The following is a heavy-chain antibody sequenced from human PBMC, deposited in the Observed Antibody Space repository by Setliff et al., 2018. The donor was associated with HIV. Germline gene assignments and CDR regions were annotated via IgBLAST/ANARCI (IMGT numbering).Heavy chain of an antibody. CDR2: IYTSGST. Sequence: TSETLSLTCTVSGGSISSYYGSWIRQPAGKGLEWIGRIYTSGSTNYNPSLKSRVTMSVDTSKNQFSLKLSSVTAADTAVYYCARDQANYYDSSGYYYFDYWGQGTLVTVSS. J-gene: IGHJ4*02. CDR1: GGSISSYY. D-gene: IGHD3-22*01. V-gene: IGHV4-4*07. CDR3: ARDQANYYDSSGYYYFDY.